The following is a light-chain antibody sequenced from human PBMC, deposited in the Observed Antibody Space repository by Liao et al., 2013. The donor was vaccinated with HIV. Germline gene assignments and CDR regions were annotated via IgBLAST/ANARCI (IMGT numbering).Light chain of an antibody. CDR3: QVWDTRDHGV. Sequence: SYVLTQPPSVSVAPGQTASVTCEGDKIGTNSVHWYQQRPGQAPVLVISYGRDRPSGIPERFSGSDSGKTATLTISRVEAGDEADYYCQVWDTRDHGVFGGGTQLTVL. CDR1: KIGTNS. J-gene: IGLJ3*02. V-gene: IGLV3-21*04. CDR2: YGR.